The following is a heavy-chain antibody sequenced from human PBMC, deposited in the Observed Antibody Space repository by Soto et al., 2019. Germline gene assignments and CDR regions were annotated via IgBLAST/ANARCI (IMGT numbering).Heavy chain of an antibody. D-gene: IGHD3-10*01. CDR1: GFSLSTSGMC. Sequence: SGPTLVNPTQTLTLTCTFSGFSLSTSGMCVSWIRQPPGKALEWLALIDWDDDKYYSTSLKTRLTISKDTSKNQVVLTMTNMDPVDTATYYCARTSCPPRVRGAYYFDYWGQGTLVTVSS. J-gene: IGHJ4*02. CDR3: ARTSCPPRVRGAYYFDY. V-gene: IGHV2-70*01. CDR2: IDWDDDK.